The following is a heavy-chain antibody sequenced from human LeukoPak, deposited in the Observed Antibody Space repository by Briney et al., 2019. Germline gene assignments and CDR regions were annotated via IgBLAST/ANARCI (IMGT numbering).Heavy chain of an antibody. CDR2: IVFGSDNT. CDR3: ATVRSGSYTGDY. V-gene: IGHV1-58*01. D-gene: IGHD1-26*01. CDR1: GFTFTSSA. Sequence: SVNVSCTASGFTFTSSAVQWLRQARGQRLKGIGWIVFGSDNTNYEQKFQKRVTITRDMSTSTAYMELSSLRSDDTAVYYCATVRSGSYTGDYWGQGTLVTVSS. J-gene: IGHJ4*02.